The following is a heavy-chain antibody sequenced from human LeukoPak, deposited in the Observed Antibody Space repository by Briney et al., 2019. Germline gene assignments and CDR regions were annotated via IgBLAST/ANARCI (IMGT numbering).Heavy chain of an antibody. Sequence: PSETLSLTCAVYGGSFSGYYWSWIRQPPGKGLEWIGEINHGGSTNYNPSLKSRVTISVDTSKNQFSLKPSSVTAADTAVYHCARESIAARLFNPYYYYMDVWGKGTTVTVSS. J-gene: IGHJ6*03. CDR2: INHGGST. CDR3: ARESIAARLFNPYYYYMDV. CDR1: GGSFSGYY. V-gene: IGHV4-34*01. D-gene: IGHD6-6*01.